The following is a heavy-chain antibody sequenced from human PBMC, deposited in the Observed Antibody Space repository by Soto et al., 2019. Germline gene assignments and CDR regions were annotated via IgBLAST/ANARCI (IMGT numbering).Heavy chain of an antibody. CDR1: GSTFRSYW. D-gene: IGHD2-2*02. CDR2: IKEDGSEK. J-gene: IGHJ4*02. CDR3: ARVATPISRNDH. Sequence: GXLILSCAASGSTFRSYWMAWVRQAPGMGLEWVARIKEDGSEKYYVDSVKGRFTISRDNSKNSLYLQMNSLRPEDTAVYYCARVATPISRNDHWGQGTLVTVSS. V-gene: IGHV3-7*03.